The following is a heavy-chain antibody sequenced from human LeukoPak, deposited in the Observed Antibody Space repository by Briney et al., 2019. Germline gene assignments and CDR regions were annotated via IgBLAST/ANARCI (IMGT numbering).Heavy chain of an antibody. V-gene: IGHV3-15*01. J-gene: IGHJ4*02. Sequence: PGGSLRLSCAASGSTFSNAWMSWVRQAPGKGLEWVGRIKSKTDGGTTDYAAPVKGRFTISRDDSKNTLYLQMNSLKTEDTAVYYCTTAFAEYYDYVWGSYRQGTDYWGQGTLVTVSS. CDR1: GSTFSNAW. CDR3: TTAFAEYYDYVWGSYRQGTDY. D-gene: IGHD3-16*02. CDR2: IKSKTDGGTT.